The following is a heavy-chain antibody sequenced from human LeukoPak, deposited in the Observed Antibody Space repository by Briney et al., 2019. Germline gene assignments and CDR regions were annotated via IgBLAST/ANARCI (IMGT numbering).Heavy chain of an antibody. CDR1: GGSISSSNW. CDR3: VRALTGIDDF. CDR2: INDDGSII. D-gene: IGHD1-20*01. Sequence: GTLSLTCAVSGGSISSSNWWSWVRQAPGKGLVWVSSINDDGSIINYGDPVKGRFTISRDNAKNTLYLQMNSLRVEDTAVYYRVRALTGIDDFWGQGTLVTVSS. V-gene: IGHV3-74*01. J-gene: IGHJ4*02.